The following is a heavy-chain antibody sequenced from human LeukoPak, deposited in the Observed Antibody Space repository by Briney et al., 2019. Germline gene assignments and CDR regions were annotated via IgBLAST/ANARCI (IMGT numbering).Heavy chain of an antibody. V-gene: IGHV4-59*08. J-gene: IGHJ5*02. CDR2: IYYSGST. D-gene: IGHD3-3*01. CDR1: GGSISSYY. CDR3: ARQAYTDFWNAFPFDP. Sequence: SETLSLTCTVSGGSISSYYWSWIRQPPGKGLEWIGYIYYSGSTNYNPSLKSRVTISVATSKNQFSLKLSSVTAADTAMYYCARQAYTDFWNAFPFDPWGQGTLVTVSS.